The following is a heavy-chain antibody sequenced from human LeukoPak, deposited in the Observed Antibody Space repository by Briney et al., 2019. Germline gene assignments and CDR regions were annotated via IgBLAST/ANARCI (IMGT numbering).Heavy chain of an antibody. Sequence: SETLSLTCTVSGGSISSYYWSWIRQPPGKGLEWIGYIYYSVSTNYNPSLKSRVTMSVDTSKNQVSLKLSSVTAADTAVYYCARRHQVWDYYGLDVWGQGTTVTVSS. D-gene: IGHD5-18*01. CDR2: IYYSVST. CDR3: ARRHQVWDYYGLDV. CDR1: GGSISSYY. V-gene: IGHV4-59*01. J-gene: IGHJ6*02.